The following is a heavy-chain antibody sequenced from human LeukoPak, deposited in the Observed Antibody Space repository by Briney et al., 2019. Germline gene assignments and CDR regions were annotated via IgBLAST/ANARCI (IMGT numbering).Heavy chain of an antibody. CDR2: ISWNGGST. D-gene: IGHD3-10*02. Sequence: LAGGSLRLSCAASGFTFDDYDMTWVRQAPGKGLEWVSGISWNGGSTTYADSVKGRFTISRDNAKNSLYLQMNSLRAEDTAVYYCAELGITMIGGVWGKGTTVTISS. CDR1: GFTFDDYD. J-gene: IGHJ6*04. V-gene: IGHV3-20*04. CDR3: AELGITMIGGV.